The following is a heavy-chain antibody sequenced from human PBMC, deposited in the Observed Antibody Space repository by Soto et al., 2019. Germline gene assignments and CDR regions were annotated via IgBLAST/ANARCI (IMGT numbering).Heavy chain of an antibody. CDR3: AKAHGSSWHERDS. V-gene: IGHV3-23*01. D-gene: IGHD6-13*01. Sequence: GGSMRLSCTVAGLTFSSSWITCVRQAPGKGLEWVSTISGSGGSTYYADSVKGRFTISRDNSKNTLYLQMNSLRAEDTAVYYRAKAHGSSWHERDSWGQGPLVTAPQ. CDR2: ISGSGGST. J-gene: IGHJ4*02. CDR1: GLTFSSSW.